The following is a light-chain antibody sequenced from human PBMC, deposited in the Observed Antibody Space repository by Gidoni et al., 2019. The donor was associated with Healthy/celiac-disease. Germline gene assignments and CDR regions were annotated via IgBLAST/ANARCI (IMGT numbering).Light chain of an antibody. CDR2: GAS. CDR1: QSVSSSY. Sequence: VLTQSLGPLSLSPGERATLSCRASQSVSSSYLAWYQQKPGQAPRLLLYGASSRATGIPDRFSGSGSGTDFTLTISRLEPEDFAVYYCQQYSSAPFTFGPGTKVDIK. CDR3: QQYSSAPFT. V-gene: IGKV3-20*01. J-gene: IGKJ3*01.